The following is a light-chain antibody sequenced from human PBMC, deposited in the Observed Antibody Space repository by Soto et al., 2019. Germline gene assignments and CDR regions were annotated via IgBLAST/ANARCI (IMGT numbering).Light chain of an antibody. J-gene: IGKJ5*01. CDR2: AAS. CDR1: QSISNY. Sequence: DIQMTQAPSSLSASVGDRVTITCRASQSISNYLNWQQKTGEKATKLLICAASSVKSGAQSRISSSACGTDFTLTISRQQQEYSANYYHQQSNSTPITFGQGTRLEIK. V-gene: IGKV1-39*01. CDR3: QQSNSTPIT.